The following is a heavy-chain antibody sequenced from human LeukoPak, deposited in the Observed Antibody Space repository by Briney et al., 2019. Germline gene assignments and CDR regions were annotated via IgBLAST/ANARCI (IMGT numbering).Heavy chain of an antibody. J-gene: IGHJ4*02. CDR3: ARHWGDTSGPTDF. D-gene: IGHD3-22*01. V-gene: IGHV4-39*01. Sequence: SETLSLTCTVSGGSINSTDSYWGWIRQPPGKGLEWIGSISYSGSTSYNSSLKSRVTISADTSKTQFSLRLRSVTAADTAVYYCARHWGDTSGPTDFWGQGSLVTVSS. CDR2: ISYSGST. CDR1: GGSINSTDSY.